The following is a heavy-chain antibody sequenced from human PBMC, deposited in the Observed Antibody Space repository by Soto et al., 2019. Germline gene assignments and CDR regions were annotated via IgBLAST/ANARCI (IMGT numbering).Heavy chain of an antibody. CDR2: ISAYNGNT. Sequence: GASVKVSCKASGYTFTSYGISWVRQAPGQGLEWMGWISAYNGNTNYAQKLQGRVTMTTDTSTSTAYMELRSLRSDDTAVYYCARDLYYYDSSGYSPPFGYWGQGTLVTVSS. CDR3: ARDLYYYDSSGYSPPFGY. D-gene: IGHD3-22*01. CDR1: GYTFTSYG. V-gene: IGHV1-18*04. J-gene: IGHJ4*02.